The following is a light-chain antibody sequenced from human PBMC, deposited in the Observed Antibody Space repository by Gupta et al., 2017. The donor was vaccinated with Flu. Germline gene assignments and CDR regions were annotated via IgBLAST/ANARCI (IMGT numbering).Light chain of an antibody. J-gene: IGLJ3*02. CDR2: EVS. CDR3: SSYAGSNNLV. Sequence: QSALTPPPSASGSPGQSVTISCTGTSSDVGGYNYVSWYQQHPGKAPNLMIYEVSKRPSGVPDLFSGSKSGNTASLTVSGLQAEDEADYYCSSYAGSNNLVFGGGTKLTVL. CDR1: SSDVGGYNY. V-gene: IGLV2-8*01.